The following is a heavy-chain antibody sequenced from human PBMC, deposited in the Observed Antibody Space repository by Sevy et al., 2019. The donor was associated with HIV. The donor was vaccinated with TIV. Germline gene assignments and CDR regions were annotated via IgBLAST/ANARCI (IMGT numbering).Heavy chain of an antibody. CDR2: IYPGDSDT. Sequence: GESLKISCKGSGYSFTSYWIGWVRQMPGKGLEWMGIIYPGDSDTRHSPSFQGQVTISADKSISPAYLQWSSLKASDTAMYYCASTYYDFWSGATPYYYGMDVWGQGTTVTVSS. CDR1: GYSFTSYW. V-gene: IGHV5-51*01. D-gene: IGHD3-3*01. J-gene: IGHJ6*02. CDR3: ASTYYDFWSGATPYYYGMDV.